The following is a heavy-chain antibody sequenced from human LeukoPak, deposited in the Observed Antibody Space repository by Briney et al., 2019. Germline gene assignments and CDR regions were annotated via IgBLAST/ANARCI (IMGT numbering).Heavy chain of an antibody. Sequence: PSETLSLTCTVSGGSISSYYWSWIRQPPGKGLEWIGYIYYSGSTNYNPSLKSRVTISVDTSKNQFSLELSSVTAADTAVYYCAREDCSGGSCPFDYWGQGTLVTVSS. V-gene: IGHV4-59*01. CDR2: IYYSGST. CDR1: GGSISSYY. CDR3: AREDCSGGSCPFDY. J-gene: IGHJ4*02. D-gene: IGHD2-15*01.